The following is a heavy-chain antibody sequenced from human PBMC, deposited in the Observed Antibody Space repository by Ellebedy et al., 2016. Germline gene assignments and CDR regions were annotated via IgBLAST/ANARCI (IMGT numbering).Heavy chain of an antibody. CDR1: GGSISSGDYY. Sequence: SETLSLTXTVSGGSISSGDYYWSWIRQPPGKGLEWIGYIYYSGSTYYNPSLKSRVTISADTSKNQFSLRLNSVTAADTAVFYCARHVRTGDYGRGFCDSWGQGTLVTVSS. D-gene: IGHD4-17*01. V-gene: IGHV4-30-4*01. CDR3: ARHVRTGDYGRGFCDS. CDR2: IYYSGST. J-gene: IGHJ4*02.